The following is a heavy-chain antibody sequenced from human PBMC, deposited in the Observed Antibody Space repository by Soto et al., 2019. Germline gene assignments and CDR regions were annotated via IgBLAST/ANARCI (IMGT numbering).Heavy chain of an antibody. CDR2: IYYSGST. J-gene: IGHJ5*02. V-gene: IGHV4-59*01. CDR3: ARVAFGDYEFWFDP. D-gene: IGHD4-17*01. Sequence: ETLSLTCTVSGGSISSYYWSWIRQPPGKGLEWIGYIYYSGSTNYNPSLKSRVTISVDTSKNQFSLKLSSVTAADTAVYYCARVAFGDYEFWFDPWGQGTLVTAPQ. CDR1: GGSISSYY.